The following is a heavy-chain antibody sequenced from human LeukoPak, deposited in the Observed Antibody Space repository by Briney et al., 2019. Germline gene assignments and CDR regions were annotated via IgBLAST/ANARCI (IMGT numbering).Heavy chain of an antibody. CDR2: IYYSGCT. CDR3: AHYYGSGSHFDY. J-gene: IGHJ4*02. Sequence: GWIXQPPGKGXXWIGSIYYSGCTYYNPSLKSRVTISVDTSKNQFSLKLSSVTAADTAVYYCAHYYGSGSHFDYWGQGTLVTVSS. D-gene: IGHD3-10*01. V-gene: IGHV4-39*01.